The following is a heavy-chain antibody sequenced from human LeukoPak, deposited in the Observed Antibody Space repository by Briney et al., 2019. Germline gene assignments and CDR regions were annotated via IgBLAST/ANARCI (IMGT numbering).Heavy chain of an antibody. CDR3: ARGSVFTMVRGVPLDY. J-gene: IGHJ4*02. CDR2: ISYDGSNK. V-gene: IGHV3-30-3*01. CDR1: GFTFSSYA. D-gene: IGHD3-10*01. Sequence: PGGSLRLPCAASGFTFSSYAMHWVRQAPGKGLEWVAVISYDGSNKYYADSVKGRFTISRDNSKNTLYLQMNSLRAEDTAVYYCARGSVFTMVRGVPLDYWGQGTLVTVSS.